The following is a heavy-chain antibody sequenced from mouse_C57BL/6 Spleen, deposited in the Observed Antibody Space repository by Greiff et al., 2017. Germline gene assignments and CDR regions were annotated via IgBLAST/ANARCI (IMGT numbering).Heavy chain of an antibody. CDR3: ARWTAQVYYAMDY. Sequence: QVQLQQPGAELVKPGASVKLSCKASGYTFTSYWMHWVKQRPGQGLEWIGMIHPNSGSTNYNEKFKSKATLTVDKSSSTPYMQLSSLTSEDAAFYYCARWTAQVYYAMDYWGQGTSVTVSS. V-gene: IGHV1-64*01. D-gene: IGHD3-2*02. CDR2: IHPNSGST. CDR1: GYTFTSYW. J-gene: IGHJ4*01.